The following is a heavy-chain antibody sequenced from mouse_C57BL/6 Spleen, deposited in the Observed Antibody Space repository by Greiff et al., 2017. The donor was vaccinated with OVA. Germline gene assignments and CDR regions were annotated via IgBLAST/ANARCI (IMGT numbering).Heavy chain of an antibody. CDR1: GYTFTSYW. CDR3: ARDGTGPADY. CDR2: IHPNSGST. V-gene: IGHV1-64*01. Sequence: QVQLQQSGAELVKPGASVKLSCKASGYTFTSYWMHWVKQRPGQGLEWIGMIHPNSGSTNYNEKFKSKATLTVDKSSSTAYMQLSSLTSEDSAVYYCARDGTGPADYWGQGTTLTVSS. D-gene: IGHD4-1*01. J-gene: IGHJ2*01.